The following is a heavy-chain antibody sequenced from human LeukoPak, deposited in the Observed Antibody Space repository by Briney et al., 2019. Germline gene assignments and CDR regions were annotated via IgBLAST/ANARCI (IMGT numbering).Heavy chain of an antibody. J-gene: IGHJ2*01. CDR2: INHSGST. CDR3: ARGRTSGLWYFDL. V-gene: IGHV4-34*01. CDR1: GGSFSGYY. D-gene: IGHD3-3*01. Sequence: ETLSLTCAVYGGSFSGYYWSWIRQPPGKGLEWIGEINHSGSTNYNPSLKSRVTISVDTSKNQFSLKLSSVTAADTAVYYCARGRTSGLWYFDLWGRGTRVTVSS.